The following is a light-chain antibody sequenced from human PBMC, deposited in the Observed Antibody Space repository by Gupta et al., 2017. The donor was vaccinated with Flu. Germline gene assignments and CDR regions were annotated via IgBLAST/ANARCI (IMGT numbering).Light chain of an antibody. CDR1: QYNYNF. CDR3: QQSYDVTWT. V-gene: IGKV1-39*01. J-gene: IGKJ1*01. Sequence: GERVTITCRASQYNYNFLNWYPQKPGKAPKLPIYAASILQRWVPSRFSGSGSGAEFTLTITSLQPEDLATYYCQQSYDVTWTFGQGTKV. CDR2: AAS.